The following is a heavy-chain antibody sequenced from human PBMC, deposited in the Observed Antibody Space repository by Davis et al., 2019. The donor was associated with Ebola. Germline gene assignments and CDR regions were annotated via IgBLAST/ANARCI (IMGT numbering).Heavy chain of an antibody. D-gene: IGHD4-23*01. J-gene: IGHJ4*02. CDR1: GFTFNTYW. CDR3: VRDAGWQRLDK. CDR2: IKEDGSQR. Sequence: GESLKISCAASGFTFNTYWMTWVRQAPGKGLEWLAHIKEDGSQRYYVDSAKGRFTISRDNAKTSLSLQMNSLRVEDTAVYYCVRDAGWQRLDKWGQGTLVTVSS. V-gene: IGHV3-7*01.